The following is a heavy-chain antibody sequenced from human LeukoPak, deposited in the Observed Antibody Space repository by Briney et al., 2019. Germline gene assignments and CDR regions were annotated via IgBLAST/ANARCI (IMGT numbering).Heavy chain of an antibody. V-gene: IGHV1-3*01. CDR3: ARGGATTYSGDY. D-gene: IGHD5-12*01. Sequence: ASVKVSCKASGYTFPSYAMHWVRQAAGQRLEWMGWINAGNGNTKYSQKFQGRVTITRDTSASTAYMELSSLRSEDTAVYYCARGGATTYSGDYWGQGTLVTVSS. CDR2: INAGNGNT. CDR1: GYTFPSYA. J-gene: IGHJ4*02.